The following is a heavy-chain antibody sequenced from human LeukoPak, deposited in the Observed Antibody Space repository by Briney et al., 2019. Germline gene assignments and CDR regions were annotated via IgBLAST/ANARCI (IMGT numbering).Heavy chain of an antibody. CDR3: VKDLYKGGTSTWYYFDY. CDR1: GFTFSTYA. V-gene: IGHV3-64D*06. CDR2: INTSGDKT. D-gene: IGHD6-13*01. Sequence: PGGSLRPSCSGSGFTFSTYAIHWVRQAPGKGPEYVSLINTSGDKTYYADSVKGRFTISRDNSKNTVSLQMSSLRDEDTAMYYCVKDLYKGGTSTWYYFDYWGQRTLVTVSS. J-gene: IGHJ4*02.